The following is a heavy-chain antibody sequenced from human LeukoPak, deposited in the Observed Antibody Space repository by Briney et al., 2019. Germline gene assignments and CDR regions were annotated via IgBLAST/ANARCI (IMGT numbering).Heavy chain of an antibody. V-gene: IGHV3-21*01. Sequence: GGSLRLSCAASGFTFRSYSMNSVRQAPGKGLEWVSSISSSSSYIYYADSVKGRFTISRDNAKNSLYLQMNRLRAEDTAVYYCASSGYCTSTSCYIDYWGQGTLVTVSS. J-gene: IGHJ4*02. CDR1: GFTFRSYS. CDR3: ASSGYCTSTSCYIDY. CDR2: ISSSSSYI. D-gene: IGHD2-2*02.